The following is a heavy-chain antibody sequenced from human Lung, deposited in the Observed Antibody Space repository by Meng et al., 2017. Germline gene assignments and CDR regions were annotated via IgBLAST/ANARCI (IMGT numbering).Heavy chain of an antibody. V-gene: IGHV1-69*13. Sequence: VKLVQSGAEVKTPGSSVKVACKTSGGSFSTHTFSWVRQAPGQGLEWMGGLIAVFDKTKAAPRFQDRVTFTADESTSTAYMELSSLTFDDTAVYFCARGRRNEPLFDYWGQGTLVTISS. D-gene: IGHD1-14*01. CDR3: ARGRRNEPLFDY. CDR1: GGSFSTHT. CDR2: LIAVFDKT. J-gene: IGHJ4*02.